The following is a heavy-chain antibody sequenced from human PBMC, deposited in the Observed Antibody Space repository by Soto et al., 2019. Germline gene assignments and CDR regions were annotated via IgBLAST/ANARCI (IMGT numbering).Heavy chain of an antibody. V-gene: IGHV3-23*01. CDR3: AKVPCSSTSCPYGMDV. CDR1: GLTFSSYA. J-gene: IGHJ6*02. D-gene: IGHD2-2*01. CDR2: ISGSGGST. Sequence: SLRLSCAASGLTFSSYAISWVRQAPGKGLEWVSAISGSGGSTYYADSVKGRFTISRDNSKITLYLQMNSLRAEDTAVYYCAKVPCSSTSCPYGMDVWGQGTTVTVSS.